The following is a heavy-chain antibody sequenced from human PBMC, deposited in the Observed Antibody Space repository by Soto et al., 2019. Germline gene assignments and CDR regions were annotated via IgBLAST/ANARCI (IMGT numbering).Heavy chain of an antibody. CDR2: ILVGGST. Sequence: EVQMLESGGGLVQPGGSLRLSCAASGFTCSSYDMSWVRQAPGTGLEWVSTILVGGSTHYPDSVKGRFTISRDNSKNTVFLQMNSLTAGDTAVYYCAKATATGGGAFDICGQGTVVTVSS. D-gene: IGHD2-8*02. CDR1: GFTCSSYD. J-gene: IGHJ3*02. V-gene: IGHV3-23*01. CDR3: AKATATGGGAFDI.